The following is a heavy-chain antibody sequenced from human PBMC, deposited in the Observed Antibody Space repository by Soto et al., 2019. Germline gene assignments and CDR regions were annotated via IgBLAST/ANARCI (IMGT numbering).Heavy chain of an antibody. CDR1: GGSFSGYY. CDR2: INHSGST. D-gene: IGHD3-10*01. J-gene: IGHJ4*02. V-gene: IGHV4-34*01. Sequence: QVQLQQWGAGLLKPSETLSLTCAVYGGSFSGYYWSWIRQPPGKGLEWIGEINHSGSTNYNPSLKSRVTISVDTSNNQFSLKLSSVTAADTAVYYCARKMVRGVHIDYWGQGTLVTVSS. CDR3: ARKMVRGVHIDY.